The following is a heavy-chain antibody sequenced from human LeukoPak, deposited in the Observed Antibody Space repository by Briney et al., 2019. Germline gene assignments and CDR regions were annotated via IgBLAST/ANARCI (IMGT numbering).Heavy chain of an antibody. CDR2: ISSSSSTI. J-gene: IGHJ5*02. Sequence: GGSLRLSCAASGFTFSSYSMDWVRQAPGKGLEWVSYISSSSSTIYYADSVKGRFTISRDNAKNSLYLQMNSLRAEDTAVYYCAREMSSGWYSYWFDPWGQGTLVTVSS. CDR1: GFTFSSYS. CDR3: AREMSSGWYSYWFDP. D-gene: IGHD6-19*01. V-gene: IGHV3-48*01.